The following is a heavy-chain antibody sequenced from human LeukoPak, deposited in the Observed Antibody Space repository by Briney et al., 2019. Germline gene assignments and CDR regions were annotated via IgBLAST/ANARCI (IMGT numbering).Heavy chain of an antibody. CDR3: ARDDLETDYDFWSGTLFDY. CDR1: GGTFSSYA. J-gene: IGHJ4*02. V-gene: IGHV1-18*01. D-gene: IGHD3-3*01. Sequence: ASVKVSCKASGGTFSSYAISWVRQAPGQGLEWMGWISAYNGNTNYAQKLQGRVTMTTDTSTSTAYMELRSLRSDDTAVYYCARDDLETDYDFWSGTLFDYWGQGTLVTVSS. CDR2: ISAYNGNT.